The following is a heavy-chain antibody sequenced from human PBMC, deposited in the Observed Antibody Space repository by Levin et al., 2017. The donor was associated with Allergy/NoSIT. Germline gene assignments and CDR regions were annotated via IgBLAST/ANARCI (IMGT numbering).Heavy chain of an antibody. V-gene: IGHV3-49*04. Sequence: HPGESLKISCTVSGITFGDYAMSWVRQAPGKGLEWVGFIRSKAYGGTTENAASVKGRFTISRDDSKSIAYLQMNSLKTEDTGVYYCTVLVVITQPYFQHWGQGTLVTVSS. CDR1: GITFGDYA. CDR3: TVLVVITQPYFQH. D-gene: IGHD3-22*01. CDR2: IRSKAYGGTT. J-gene: IGHJ1*01.